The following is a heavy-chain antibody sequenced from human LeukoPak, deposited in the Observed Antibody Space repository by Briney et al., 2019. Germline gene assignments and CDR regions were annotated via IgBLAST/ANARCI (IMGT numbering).Heavy chain of an antibody. CDR3: ARGAYYDSSGYYPEHHYYYYYYMDV. D-gene: IGHD3-22*01. V-gene: IGHV1-69*13. Sequence: GASVKVSCKASGGTFSSYAISWVRQAPGQGLEWMGGIIPIFGTANYAQKFQGRVTITADESTSTAYMELSSLRSEDTAVYYCARGAYYDSSGYYPEHHYYYYYYMDVWGKGTTVTISS. CDR1: GGTFSSYA. J-gene: IGHJ6*03. CDR2: IIPIFGTA.